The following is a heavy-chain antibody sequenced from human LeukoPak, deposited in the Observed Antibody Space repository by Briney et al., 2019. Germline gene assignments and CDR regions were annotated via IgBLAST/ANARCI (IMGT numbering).Heavy chain of an antibody. Sequence: ASVKVSCKASGYTFTSYYMHWVRQAPGQGLEWMGIINPSGGSTSYAQKFQGRVTMTRDTSTSTVYMELSSLKSEDTAVYYCARDRLDKDRVTGRIGGATGMDVWGKGTTVTVSS. CDR1: GYTFTSYY. J-gene: IGHJ6*04. CDR3: ARDRLDKDRVTGRIGGATGMDV. D-gene: IGHD5-18*01. V-gene: IGHV1-46*01. CDR2: INPSGGST.